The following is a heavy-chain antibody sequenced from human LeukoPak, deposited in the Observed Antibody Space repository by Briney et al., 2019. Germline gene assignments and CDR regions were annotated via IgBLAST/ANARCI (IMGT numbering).Heavy chain of an antibody. V-gene: IGHV3-9*01. CDR1: GFTFDDYA. CDR2: ISWNSGSI. Sequence: PGRSLRLSCAASGFTFDDYAMHWVRQAPGKGLEWVSGISWNSGSIGYADSVKGRFTISRDNAKNSLYLQMNSLRAEGTALYYCAKDMGPSTIAAAGIGYWGQGTLVTVSS. D-gene: IGHD6-13*01. J-gene: IGHJ4*02. CDR3: AKDMGPSTIAAAGIGY.